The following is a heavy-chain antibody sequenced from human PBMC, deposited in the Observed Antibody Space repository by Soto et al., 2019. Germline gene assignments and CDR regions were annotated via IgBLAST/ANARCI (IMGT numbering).Heavy chain of an antibody. J-gene: IGHJ2*01. Sequence: ASVKVSCKASGYTFTSYAMHWVRQAPGQRLEWMGWINAGNGNTKYSQKFQGRVTITRDTSASTAYMELSSLRSEDTAVYYCARVGDYSYWYFDLWGRGTLVTVSS. D-gene: IGHD4-17*01. CDR2: INAGNGNT. CDR3: ARVGDYSYWYFDL. CDR1: GYTFTSYA. V-gene: IGHV1-3*01.